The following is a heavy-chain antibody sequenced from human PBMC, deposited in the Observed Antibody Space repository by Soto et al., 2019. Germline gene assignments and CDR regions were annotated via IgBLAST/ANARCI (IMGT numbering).Heavy chain of an antibody. CDR3: ASFSKRFLEWEVPDYYMDV. CDR2: MNPNSVNT. J-gene: IGHJ6*03. V-gene: IGHV1-8*01. CDR1: GYTFTSYD. D-gene: IGHD3-3*01. Sequence: AAVKVSCKASGYTFTSYDINWVRQATGQGLEWMGWMNPNSVNTGYAQKFQGRVTMTRNTSISTAYMELSSLRSEDTAVYYCASFSKRFLEWEVPDYYMDVWGKGTTVTVSS.